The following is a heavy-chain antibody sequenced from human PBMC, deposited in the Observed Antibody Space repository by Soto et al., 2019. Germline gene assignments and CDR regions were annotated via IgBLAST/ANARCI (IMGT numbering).Heavy chain of an antibody. D-gene: IGHD3-10*01. J-gene: IGHJ4*02. V-gene: IGHV3-33*01. CDR1: GFTFSSYG. CDR3: ARGWTGDRGVIGLDY. CDR2: IWYDGSNK. Sequence: QVQLVESGGGVVQPGRSLRLSCAASGFTFSSYGMQWVRQAPGKGLEWVAVIWYDGSNKYYADSVKGRFTISRDNSKNTLSLQMNSLRAEDTAVYYCARGWTGDRGVIGLDYWGQGTLVTVSS.